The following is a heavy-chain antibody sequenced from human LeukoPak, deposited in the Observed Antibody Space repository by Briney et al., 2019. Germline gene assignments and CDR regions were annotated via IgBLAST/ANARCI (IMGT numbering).Heavy chain of an antibody. CDR1: GFTFSSYA. J-gene: IGHJ1*01. Sequence: GGSLGLSCAASGFTFSSYAMSWVRQAPGKGLEWVSAISGSGGSAYYADSVKGRFTISRDNSKNTLYLQMNSLRAEDTAVYYCAKGEQWLVLKMYFQHWGQGTLVTVSS. V-gene: IGHV3-23*01. CDR2: ISGSGGSA. D-gene: IGHD6-19*01. CDR3: AKGEQWLVLKMYFQH.